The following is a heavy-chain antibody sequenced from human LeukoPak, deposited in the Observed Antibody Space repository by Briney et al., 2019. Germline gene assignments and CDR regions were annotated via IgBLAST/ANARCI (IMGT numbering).Heavy chain of an antibody. CDR1: GFTFSNDG. CDR3: ARDSSDFDY. D-gene: IGHD3-22*01. Sequence: GGSLRLSCAASGFTFSNDGMNWVRQAPGKGLEYVSAITSNGDSTYYANSVKGRFTVSRDNSKNTRFLQTNSPRREDTAVYYCARDSSDFDYWGQGTLVTVSS. V-gene: IGHV3-64*01. CDR2: ITSNGDST. J-gene: IGHJ4*02.